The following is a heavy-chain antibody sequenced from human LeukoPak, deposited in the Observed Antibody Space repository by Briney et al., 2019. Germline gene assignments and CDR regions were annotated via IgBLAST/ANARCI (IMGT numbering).Heavy chain of an antibody. CDR1: GFTFSSYG. V-gene: IGHV3-30*18. Sequence: GRSLRLSCTASGFTFSSYGVHWVRQAPGKGLEWVAVISYDGSNKYYADSVKGRFTISRDNSKNTLYLQMNSLRAEDTAVYYCAKEEEMATIHYYYYGMDVWGQGTTVTVSS. CDR2: ISYDGSNK. CDR3: AKEEEMATIHYYYYGMDV. J-gene: IGHJ6*02. D-gene: IGHD5-24*01.